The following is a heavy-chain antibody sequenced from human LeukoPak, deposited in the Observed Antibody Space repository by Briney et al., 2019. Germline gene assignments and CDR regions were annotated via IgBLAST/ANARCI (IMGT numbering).Heavy chain of an antibody. V-gene: IGHV3-23*01. CDR2: ISGNGRDT. Sequence: GGSLRLSCAACGFTFSSYGMHLVRQAPGKGLEWVSAISGNGRDTYYTDSVKGRFTISRDNSKNTLYLQMNSLRAEDTAIYYCARAAAVCSSTSCYGHYWGQGTLVTVSS. D-gene: IGHD2-2*01. CDR1: GFTFSSYG. CDR3: ARAAAVCSSTSCYGHY. J-gene: IGHJ4*02.